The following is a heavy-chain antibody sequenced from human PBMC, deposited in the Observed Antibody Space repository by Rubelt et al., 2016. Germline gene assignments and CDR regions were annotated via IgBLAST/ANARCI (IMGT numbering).Heavy chain of an antibody. Sequence: SGFTFSSYWMHWVRQAPGKGLVWVSRINSDGSSTSYADSVKGRFTISRDNAKNTLYLQMNSLRAEDTAVYYCASVILTGLYGMDVWGQGTTVTVSS. D-gene: IGHD3-9*01. CDR1: GFTFSSYW. CDR2: INSDGSST. CDR3: ASVILTGLYGMDV. J-gene: IGHJ6*02. V-gene: IGHV3-74*01.